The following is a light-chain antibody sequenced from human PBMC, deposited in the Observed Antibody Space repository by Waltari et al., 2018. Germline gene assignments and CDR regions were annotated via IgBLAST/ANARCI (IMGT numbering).Light chain of an antibody. Sequence: EIVMTQSPATLSVSPWERATLSCRASQSVSNKLAWYQQKPGQAPRLLIYGASTRATAIPGRFSGSGSGTEFTLTISSLQSEDFALYHCQQYNSWPWTFGQGTKVEI. CDR3: QQYNSWPWT. CDR1: QSVSNK. CDR2: GAS. J-gene: IGKJ1*01. V-gene: IGKV3-15*01.